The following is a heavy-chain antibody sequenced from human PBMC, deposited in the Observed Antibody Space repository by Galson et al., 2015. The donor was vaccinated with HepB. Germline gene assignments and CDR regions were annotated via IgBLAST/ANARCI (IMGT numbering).Heavy chain of an antibody. CDR3: ARVKIRLRGEYPSNWFDP. Sequence: SVKVSCKASGYTFTSYGISWVRQAPGQGLEWMGWISAYNGNTNYAQKLQGRVTMTTDTSTSTAYMELRSLRSDDTAVYYCARVKIRLRGEYPSNWFDPWGQGTLVTVSS. V-gene: IGHV1-18*01. CDR2: ISAYNGNT. CDR1: GYTFTSYG. D-gene: IGHD3-16*01. J-gene: IGHJ5*02.